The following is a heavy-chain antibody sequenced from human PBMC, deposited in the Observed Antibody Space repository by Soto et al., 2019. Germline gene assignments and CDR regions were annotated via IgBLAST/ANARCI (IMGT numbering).Heavy chain of an antibody. CDR2: ISAYNDER. Sequence: QVQLVQSGGEMKKPGASVKVSCKASGYTFTNFGISWVRQAPGQGPEWVGWISAYNDERNYAQKFRGRVIMTTDTSTSSAYMELRALSSDDTAVYYCARDDYIWGEDWFDPWGQGTLVTVSS. CDR3: ARDDYIWGEDWFDP. V-gene: IGHV1-18*01. D-gene: IGHD3-16*01. CDR1: GYTFTNFG. J-gene: IGHJ5*02.